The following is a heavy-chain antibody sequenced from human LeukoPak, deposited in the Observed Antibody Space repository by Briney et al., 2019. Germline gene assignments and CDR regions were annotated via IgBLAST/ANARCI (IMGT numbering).Heavy chain of an antibody. CDR2: ISSSSSTI. V-gene: IGHV3-48*04. Sequence: GGSLRPSCAASGFTFSSYSMNWVRQAPGKGLEWVSYISSSSSTIYYADSVKGRFTISRDNAKNSLYLQMNSLRAEDTAVYYCARDDVWGIAARPPFDYWGQGTLVTVSS. CDR3: ARDDVWGIAARPPFDY. D-gene: IGHD6-6*01. CDR1: GFTFSSYS. J-gene: IGHJ4*02.